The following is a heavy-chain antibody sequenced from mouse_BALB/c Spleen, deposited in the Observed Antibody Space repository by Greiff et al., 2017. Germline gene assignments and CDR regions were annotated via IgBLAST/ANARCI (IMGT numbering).Heavy chain of an antibody. D-gene: IGHD1-1*01. V-gene: IGHV5-17*02. CDR2: ISSGSSTI. CDR3: ARRAYDYGSSPYYVDY. J-gene: IGHJ2*01. CDR1: GFTFSSFG. Sequence: EVKLVESGGGLVQPGGSRKLSCAASGFTFSSFGMHWVRQAPEKGLEWVAYISSGSSTIYYADTVKGRFTISRDNPKNTLFLQMTSLRSEDTAMYYCARRAYDYGSSPYYVDYWGQGTTLTVSS.